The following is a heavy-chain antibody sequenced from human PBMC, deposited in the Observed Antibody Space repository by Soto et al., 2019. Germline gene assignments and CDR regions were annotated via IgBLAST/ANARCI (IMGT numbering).Heavy chain of an antibody. J-gene: IGHJ4*02. D-gene: IGHD5-12*01. CDR2: IYYSGST. CDR1: GGSISSYY. Sequence: SETLSLTCTVSGGSISSYYWSWIRQPPGKGLEWIGYIYYSGSTNYNPSLKSRVTISVDTSKNQFSLKLSSVTAADTAVYYCASLTRDGYNYLDYWGQGTLVTVSS. CDR3: ASLTRDGYNYLDY. V-gene: IGHV4-59*01.